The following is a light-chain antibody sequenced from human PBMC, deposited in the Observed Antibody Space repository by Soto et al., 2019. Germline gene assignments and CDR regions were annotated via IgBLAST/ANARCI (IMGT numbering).Light chain of an antibody. V-gene: IGLV2-14*01. CDR2: EVF. CDR1: SSDVGTNKY. J-gene: IGLJ3*02. CDR3: SSYTPTAWL. Sequence: QSALTQPASVSGSPGQSITISCTGTSSDVGTNKYVSWYQQHPGKAPQLIIYEVFNRPSGVSNRFSVSKSGNPASLTISGLQAEDEADYYCSSYTPTAWLFGGGTKLTVL.